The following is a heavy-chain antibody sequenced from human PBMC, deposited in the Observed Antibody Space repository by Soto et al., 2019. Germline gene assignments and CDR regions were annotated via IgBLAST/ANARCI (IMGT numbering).Heavy chain of an antibody. CDR3: ARDQGGEFLKGSGMDV. CDR2: IYYSGET. J-gene: IGHJ6*02. Sequence: QVQLQESGPGLVKPSETLSLTCTVSGDSISRYYWSWIRLSPGKGLEWIGYIYYSGETNYNPSVKSRVTISVDRTKNQFSLKLSSVTAADTAVYYCARDQGGEFLKGSGMDVWVQGSTVTGSS. D-gene: IGHD3-10*01. CDR1: GDSISRYY. V-gene: IGHV4-59*01.